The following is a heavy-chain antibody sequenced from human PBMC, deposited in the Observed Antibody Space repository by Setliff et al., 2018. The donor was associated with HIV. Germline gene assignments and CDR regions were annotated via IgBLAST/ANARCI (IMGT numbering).Heavy chain of an antibody. D-gene: IGHD6-19*01. CDR1: GGSISSYS. CDR2: IYTSGST. CDR3: ARDATSEGCMDV. Sequence: SETLSLTCTVSGGSISSYSCSWIRQPPGKGLEWIGYIYTSGSTNYNPSLKSRVTISVDTSENQFSLKLTSVTAADTAMYFCARDATSEGCMDVWGKGTTVTVSS. V-gene: IGHV4-4*08. J-gene: IGHJ6*03.